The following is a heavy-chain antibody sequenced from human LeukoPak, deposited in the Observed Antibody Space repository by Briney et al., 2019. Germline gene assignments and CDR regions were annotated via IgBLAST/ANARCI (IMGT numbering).Heavy chain of an antibody. V-gene: IGHV4-4*07. CDR2: IYTSGST. CDR1: GGSISSCY. CDR3: AGSITMVRGVINY. Sequence: SETLSLTCTVSGGSISSCYWSWIRQPAGKGLEWIGRIYTSGSTNYNPSLKSRVTMSVDTSKNQFSLKLSSVTAADTAVYYCAGSITMVRGVINYWGQGTLVTVSS. D-gene: IGHD3-10*01. J-gene: IGHJ4*02.